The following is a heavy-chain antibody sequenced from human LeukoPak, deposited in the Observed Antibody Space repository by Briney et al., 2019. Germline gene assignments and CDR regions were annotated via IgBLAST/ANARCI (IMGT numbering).Heavy chain of an antibody. CDR1: GFTSSPSA. J-gene: IGHJ4*02. D-gene: IGHD4-17*01. V-gene: IGHV3-30-3*01. CDR3: ARAGGYGDYFLFY. Sequence: GGSLRLSCEAAGFTSSPSAMHWVRQAPGKGLEWVAIISYDGNNKSYGDSVKGRFTISRDISKNTVSLQMNSLNTEDTAVYYCARAGGYGDYFLFYWGQGTLVTVSS. CDR2: ISYDGNNK.